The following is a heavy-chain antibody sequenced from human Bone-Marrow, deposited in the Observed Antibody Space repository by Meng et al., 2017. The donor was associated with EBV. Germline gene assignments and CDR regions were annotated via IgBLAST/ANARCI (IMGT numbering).Heavy chain of an antibody. Sequence: VLMQGSGPGLVKPSQTLSLPCAVSGGSISSGGYYWSWIRQPPGKGLEWIGYIYYSGSTYYNPSLKSRVTISVDTSKNQFSLKLSSVTAADTAVYYCARADDGDYYFDYWGQGTLVTVSS. J-gene: IGHJ4*02. D-gene: IGHD4-17*01. CDR2: IYYSGST. CDR3: ARADDGDYYFDY. CDR1: GGSISSGGYY. V-gene: IGHV4-30-4*01.